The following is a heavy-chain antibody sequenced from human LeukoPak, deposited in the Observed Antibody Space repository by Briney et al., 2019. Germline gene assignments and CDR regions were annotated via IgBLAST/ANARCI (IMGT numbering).Heavy chain of an antibody. CDR3: ARDIVATTSS. CDR2: INHSGST. J-gene: IGHJ4*02. Sequence: SETLSLTCAVYGGSFSGYYWSWIRQPPGKGLEWIGEINHSGSTNYNPSLKSRVTISVDTSKNQFSLKLSSVTAADTAVYYCARDIVATTSSWGQGTLVTVSS. CDR1: GGSFSGYY. D-gene: IGHD5-12*01. V-gene: IGHV4-34*01.